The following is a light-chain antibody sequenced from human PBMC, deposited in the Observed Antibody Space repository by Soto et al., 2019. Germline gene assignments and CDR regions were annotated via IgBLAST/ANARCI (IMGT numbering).Light chain of an antibody. CDR2: DAS. J-gene: IGKJ1*01. CDR3: QQYGNSRWT. V-gene: IGKV3-20*01. Sequence: EIVLTQSPATLSLSPGERATLSCRASQSVSSFLAWYQQKPGQAPRLLIYDASTTAPGIPGRFSGSGSGTDFPLTISRLEPEDFEVYYCQQYGNSRWTFGQGTKVEIK. CDR1: QSVSSF.